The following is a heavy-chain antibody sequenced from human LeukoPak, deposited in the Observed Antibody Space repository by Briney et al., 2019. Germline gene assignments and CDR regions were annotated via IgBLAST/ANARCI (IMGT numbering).Heavy chain of an antibody. Sequence: GGSLRLSCAASGFTFSSYAMSWVRQAPGKGLEWVSAISGSGGSTYYADSVKGRFTISRDNSKNTLYLQMNSLRAEDTAVYYCAKVVDCSGGSCYYYYMDVWGKGTTVTVSS. J-gene: IGHJ6*03. CDR1: GFTFSSYA. D-gene: IGHD2-15*01. CDR3: AKVVDCSGGSCYYYYMDV. CDR2: ISGSGGST. V-gene: IGHV3-23*01.